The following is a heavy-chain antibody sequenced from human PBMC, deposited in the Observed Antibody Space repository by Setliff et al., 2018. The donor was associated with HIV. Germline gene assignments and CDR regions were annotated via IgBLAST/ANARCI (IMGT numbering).Heavy chain of an antibody. CDR3: ARLDYSNYYSYYIDV. CDR2: VHKSGNS. V-gene: IGHV4-38-2*01. D-gene: IGHD4-4*01. J-gene: IGHJ6*03. Sequence: PSETLSLTCEVTGYFISSGYYWGWIRQPPGKGLEWIGSVHKSGNSYYKPSLKSRATISVDTSENHFSLRLSSVTAADTAVYYCARLDYSNYYSYYIDVWGEGTMVTVSS. CDR1: GYFISSGYY.